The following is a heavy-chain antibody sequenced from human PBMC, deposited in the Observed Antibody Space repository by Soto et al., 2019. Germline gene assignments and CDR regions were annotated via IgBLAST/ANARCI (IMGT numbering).Heavy chain of an antibody. J-gene: IGHJ4*02. CDR2: IYDSGTT. CDR1: GGSISSGSYY. CDR3: ARGVGGYHSLDY. Sequence: SETLSLTCTVSGGSISSGSYYWSWIRQHPEKGLERIGDIYDSGTTSYNPSLKGRVIISVDTSKNQFSLKLSSVTAADTALYYCARGVGGYHSLDYWGQGTLVTVSS. D-gene: IGHD3-22*01. V-gene: IGHV4-31*03.